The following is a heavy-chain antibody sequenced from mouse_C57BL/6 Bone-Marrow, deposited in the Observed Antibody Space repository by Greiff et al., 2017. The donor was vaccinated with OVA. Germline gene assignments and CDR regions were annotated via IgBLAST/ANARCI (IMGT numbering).Heavy chain of an antibody. CDR3: ARSRGYYPDY. CDR1: GYSFTGYY. D-gene: IGHD2-3*01. CDR2: INPSTGGT. V-gene: IGHV1-42*01. Sequence: VQLKESGPELVKPGASVKISCKASGYSFTGYYMNWVKQSPEKSLEWIGEINPSTGGTTYNKKFKAKATLTVDKSSSTAYMQLKSLTSEDSAVYYCARSRGYYPDYWGQGTTLTVSS. J-gene: IGHJ2*01.